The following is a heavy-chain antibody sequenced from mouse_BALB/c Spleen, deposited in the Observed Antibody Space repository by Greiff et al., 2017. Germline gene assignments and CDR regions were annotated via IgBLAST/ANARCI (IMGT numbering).Heavy chain of an antibody. CDR3: ARGRTVVATRYAMEY. CDR2: ISSGGST. CDR1: GFTFSSYA. D-gene: IGHD1-1*01. V-gene: IGHV5-6-5*01. J-gene: IGHJ4*01. Sequence: EVKLVESGGGLVKPGGSLKLSCAASGFTFSSYAMSWVRQTPEKRLEWVASISSGGSTYYPDSVKGRFTISRDNARNILYLQMSSLRSEDTAMYYCARGRTVVATRYAMEYWGEGTSVTVSP.